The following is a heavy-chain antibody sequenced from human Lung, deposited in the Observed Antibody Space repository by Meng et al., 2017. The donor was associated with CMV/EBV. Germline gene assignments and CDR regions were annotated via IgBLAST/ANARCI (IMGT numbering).Heavy chain of an antibody. J-gene: IGHJ6*02. Sequence: SVXVSXXASGGTFSSYAISWVRQAPGQGLEWMGGIIPILGIANYAQKFQGRVTITADKSTSTAYMELSSLRSEDTAVYYCASLGYCSSTTCPVYYYYGMDVWGQGPTVTVSS. CDR2: IIPILGIA. D-gene: IGHD2-2*01. CDR3: ASLGYCSSTTCPVYYYYGMDV. V-gene: IGHV1-69*10. CDR1: GGTFSSYA.